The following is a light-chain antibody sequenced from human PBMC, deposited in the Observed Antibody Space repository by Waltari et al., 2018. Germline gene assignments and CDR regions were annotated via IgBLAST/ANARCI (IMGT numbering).Light chain of an antibody. V-gene: IGLV2-11*01. Sequence: QSALTQPRSVSGSPGQSVTISCTGASTNIGGYNYVSWYQQHPGKAPKLIIYDVTKRHSGVRDPFSVSKSSDTASLTISRLQAEDEADYYCCSYAGTAPFGTGTKVTVL. CDR2: DVT. CDR1: STNIGGYNY. CDR3: CSYAGTAP. J-gene: IGLJ1*01.